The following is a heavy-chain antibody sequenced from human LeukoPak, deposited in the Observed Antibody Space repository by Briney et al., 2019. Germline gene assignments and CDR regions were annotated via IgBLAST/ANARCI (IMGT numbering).Heavy chain of an antibody. J-gene: IGHJ3*02. Sequence: SETLSLTCAVYVYGGTIGAYYWRWIRQPPGKGLEWIGEINHSGSTNYNPSLKSRVTISVDTSKNQFSLKLSSVTAAGTAVYYCARVGDYYGSGSASDAFDNWGQGTMVTVSS. CDR3: ARVGDYYGSGSASDAFDN. CDR2: INHSGST. CDR1: VYGGTIGAYY. V-gene: IGHV4-34*01. D-gene: IGHD3-10*01.